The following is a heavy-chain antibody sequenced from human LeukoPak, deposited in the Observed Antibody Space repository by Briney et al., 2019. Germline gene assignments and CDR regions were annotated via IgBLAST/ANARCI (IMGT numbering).Heavy chain of an antibody. J-gene: IGHJ5*01. V-gene: IGHV4-61*01. D-gene: IGHD1-26*01. Sequence: KTSETLSLTCTVSGGSISSSSYYWNWLRQPPGKGLEWIGYVSNSGSGSTKYNPSLESRVSMSVETSKNQFSLKLSSVTAADTAVYYCARWNSGRYHFASWGQGTQVTVSS. CDR2: VSNSGSGST. CDR1: GGSISSSSYY. CDR3: ARWNSGRYHFAS.